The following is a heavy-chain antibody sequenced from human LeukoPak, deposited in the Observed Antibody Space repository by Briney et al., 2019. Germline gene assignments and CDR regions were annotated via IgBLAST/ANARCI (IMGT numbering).Heavy chain of an antibody. CDR2: IYPSDSDT. Sequence: GESLKISCRGSGYSFTTYWIAWVRQMPGKGLEWMGIIYPSDSDTRYSPSFQGQVTISADKSISTAYLQWSSLKASDTAMYYCARLERRLEAIDYWGQGTLVTVSS. J-gene: IGHJ4*02. V-gene: IGHV5-51*01. CDR3: ARLERRLEAIDY. CDR1: GYSFTTYW. D-gene: IGHD1-1*01.